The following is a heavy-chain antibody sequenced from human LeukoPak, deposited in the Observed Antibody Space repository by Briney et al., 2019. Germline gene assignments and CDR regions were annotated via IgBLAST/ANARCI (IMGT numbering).Heavy chain of an antibody. CDR1: GFNFINYG. CDR3: AKAYCGSTVCYGGGKIDY. V-gene: IGHV3-30*02. J-gene: IGHJ4*02. Sequence: PGGSLTLSCGASGFNFINYGMHWVRQAPGKGPEWVAFIRYDGSNKYYEESVKGRFTISRDDSKNTLYLQMNSLRVEDTAIYYCAKAYCGSTVCYGGGKIDYWGQGTLFTVSS. D-gene: IGHD2-2*01. CDR2: IRYDGSNK.